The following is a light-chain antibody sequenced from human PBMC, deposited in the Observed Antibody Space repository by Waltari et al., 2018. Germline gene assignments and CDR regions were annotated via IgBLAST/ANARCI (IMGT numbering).Light chain of an antibody. CDR3: HQRSNWPLT. CDR1: QSIDNY. J-gene: IGKJ4*01. V-gene: IGKV3-11*01. CDR2: DAS. Sequence: EIVLTQSPATLSLSPGERATLSRRASQSIDNYLAWYQQKPGQVPRLLIYDASNRATGIPARFSGSRSGADFTLIISSLEPEDFAVYYCHQRSNWPLTFGGGTKVEIK.